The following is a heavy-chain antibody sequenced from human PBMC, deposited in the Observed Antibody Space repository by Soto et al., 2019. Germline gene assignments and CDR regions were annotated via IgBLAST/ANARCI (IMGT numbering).Heavy chain of an antibody. Sequence: QVQRVQSGAEVKKPGASVKVSCKASGYTFMSYGITWVRQAPGQGLEWMGWISTYNANTKYAQKLQGRVTLTTDTATSTVNMEPRSLRSDDTAVYYCARYAAAGTEYYYGMDVWGQGTTVTVSS. CDR1: GYTFMSYG. J-gene: IGHJ6*02. CDR2: ISTYNANT. V-gene: IGHV1-18*01. CDR3: ARYAAAGTEYYYGMDV. D-gene: IGHD6-13*01.